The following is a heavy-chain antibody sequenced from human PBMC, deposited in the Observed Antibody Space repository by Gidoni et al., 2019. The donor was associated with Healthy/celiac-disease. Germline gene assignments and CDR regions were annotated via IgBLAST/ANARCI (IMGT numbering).Heavy chain of an antibody. CDR3: ARGSLLPEGY. Sequence: QVQLVQSGAEVKKPGASVKVTCKAAEYTCTVYAIHWVRQAPGQLLEWMGWSNAGNGNTKYSQKFQVRVTITRATSASSAYMALSSLGSEATALYSCARGSLLPEGYWGQGTLVTVSS. CDR1: EYTCTVYA. D-gene: IGHD1-26*01. J-gene: IGHJ4*02. CDR2: SNAGNGNT. V-gene: IGHV1-3*01.